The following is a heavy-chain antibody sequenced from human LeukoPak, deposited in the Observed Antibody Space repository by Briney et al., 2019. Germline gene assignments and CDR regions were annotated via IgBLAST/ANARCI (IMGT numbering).Heavy chain of an antibody. CDR3: AKEFLSSWKKGFYFDY. D-gene: IGHD6-13*01. Sequence: PGGSLRLSCAASGFTFSSYGMHWVRQAPGKGLEWVAVISYDGSNKYYADSVKGRFTISRDNSKNTLYLQMNSLRAEDTAVYYCAKEFLSSWKKGFYFDYWGQGTLVTVSS. CDR2: ISYDGSNK. CDR1: GFTFSSYG. V-gene: IGHV3-30*18. J-gene: IGHJ4*02.